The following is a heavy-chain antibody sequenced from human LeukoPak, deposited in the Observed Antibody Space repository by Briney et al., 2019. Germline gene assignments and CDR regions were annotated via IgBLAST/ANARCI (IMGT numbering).Heavy chain of an antibody. Sequence: GESLKTSCKGTGYSFRSYWIGWVRQMPGKGMEWMGVIYPGDSRTRYNPSLQGQVTISVDKSINTAYLEWVSLKASDTAMYYCACRDLTSTWSYPWGQGTLVTVSS. V-gene: IGHV5-51*01. CDR1: GYSFRSYW. J-gene: IGHJ5*02. CDR2: IYPGDSRT. D-gene: IGHD2-2*01. CDR3: ACRDLTSTWSYP.